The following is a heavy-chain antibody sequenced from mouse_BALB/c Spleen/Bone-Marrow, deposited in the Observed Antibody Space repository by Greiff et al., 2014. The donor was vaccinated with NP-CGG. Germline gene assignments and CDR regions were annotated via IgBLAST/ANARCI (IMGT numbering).Heavy chain of an antibody. J-gene: IGHJ2*01. CDR2: INPNNGGS. Sequence: EVQLQQSGPELVKPGASVKLSCKTSGYTFTDYTMHWVRQSHGKSLEWIGSINPNNGGSSCNQKFKAKATLTIDKSSSTPYMELRSLTSEDSAVYYCARAVHFDYWGQGTTLTVSS. CDR3: ARAVHFDY. CDR1: GYTFTDYT. V-gene: IGHV1-22*01.